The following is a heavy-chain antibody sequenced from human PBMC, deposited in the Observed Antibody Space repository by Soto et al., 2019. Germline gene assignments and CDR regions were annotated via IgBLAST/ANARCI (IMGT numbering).Heavy chain of an antibody. CDR1: GGSITNYY. CDR2: INYDGYS. CDR3: ARHGFGPLHGLVDV. V-gene: IGHV4-59*08. Sequence: QVQLQESGPGLVKPSETLSLTCTVSGGSITNYYGSWFRQPPGKGLEWIGYINYDGYSAYNLSLKRRVPLSMDASKTQFSLMLESVTATDTAVYYCARHGFGPLHGLVDVWGPGTTVIVSS. J-gene: IGHJ6*02. D-gene: IGHD3-10*01.